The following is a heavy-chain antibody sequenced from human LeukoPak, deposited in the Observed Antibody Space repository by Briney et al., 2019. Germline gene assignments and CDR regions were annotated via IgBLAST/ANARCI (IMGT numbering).Heavy chain of an antibody. J-gene: IGHJ4*02. V-gene: IGHV3-23*01. CDR3: ARVDSSSWYSLDY. CDR2: ISGSGGST. D-gene: IGHD6-13*01. CDR1: GFTFSSYA. Sequence: GGSLRLSCAASGFTFSSYAMSWVRQAPGKGLEWVSAISGSGGSTYYADSVKGRFTISRDNSKNTLYLQMNSLRAEDTAVYYCARVDSSSWYSLDYRGQGTLVTISS.